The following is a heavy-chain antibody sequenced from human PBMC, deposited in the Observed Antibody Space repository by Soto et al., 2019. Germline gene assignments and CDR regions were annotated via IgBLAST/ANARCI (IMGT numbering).Heavy chain of an antibody. CDR1: GGTFSSYA. CDR3: ASLAIWIAARGGYFDY. D-gene: IGHD6-13*01. J-gene: IGHJ4*02. V-gene: IGHV1-69*13. CDR2: IIPIFGTA. Sequence: ASVKVSCKASGGTFSSYAISWVRQAPGQGLEWMGGIIPIFGTANYAQKFQGRVTITADESTSTAYMELSSLRSEDTAVYYCASLAIWIAARGGYFDYWSQGTLVTVSS.